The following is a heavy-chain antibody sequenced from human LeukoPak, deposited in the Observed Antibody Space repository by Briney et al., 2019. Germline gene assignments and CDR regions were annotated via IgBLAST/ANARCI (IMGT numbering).Heavy chain of an antibody. Sequence: SETLSLTCAVYGESFSGYYWTWIRQPPGKGLEWIGNIYYSGSTYYNPSLKSRVTISVDTSKSQFSLKLSSVTAADTAVYYCARDVYGGNSPLDYWGQGTLVTVSA. J-gene: IGHJ4*02. CDR1: GESFSGYY. V-gene: IGHV4-34*01. D-gene: IGHD4-23*01. CDR3: ARDVYGGNSPLDY. CDR2: IYYSGST.